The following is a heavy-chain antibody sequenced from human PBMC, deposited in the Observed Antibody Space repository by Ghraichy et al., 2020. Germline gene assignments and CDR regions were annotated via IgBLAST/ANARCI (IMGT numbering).Heavy chain of an antibody. CDR2: IIPIFGTA. V-gene: IGHV1-69*13. CDR1: GGTFSSYA. CDR3: ARGVHRSEGLDYYYYYGMDV. D-gene: IGHD3-3*01. Sequence: SVKVSCKASGGTFSSYAISWVRQAPGQGLEWMGGIIPIFGTANYAQKFQGRVTITADESTSTAYMELSSLRSEDTAVYYCARGVHRSEGLDYYYYYGMDVWGQGTTVTVSS. J-gene: IGHJ6*02.